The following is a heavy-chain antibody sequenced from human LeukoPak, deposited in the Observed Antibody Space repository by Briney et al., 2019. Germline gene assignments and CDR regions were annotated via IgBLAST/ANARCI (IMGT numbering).Heavy chain of an antibody. D-gene: IGHD3-16*02. CDR1: GGTFSSYA. CDR2: IIPIFGTA. V-gene: IGHV1-69*06. CDR3: ARAYYDYVWGSYRYTTHDY. J-gene: IGHJ4*02. Sequence: ASVKVSCKASGGTFSSYAISWVRQAPGQGLEWMGGIIPIFGTANYAQKFQGRVTITADKSTSTAYMELSSLRSEDTAVYYCARAYYDYVWGSYRYTTHDYWGQGTLVTVSS.